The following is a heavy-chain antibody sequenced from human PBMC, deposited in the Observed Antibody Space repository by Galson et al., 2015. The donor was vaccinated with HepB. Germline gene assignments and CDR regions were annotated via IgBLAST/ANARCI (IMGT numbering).Heavy chain of an antibody. D-gene: IGHD6-13*01. Sequence: SVKVSCKASGGTFSSYAISWVRQAPGQGLEWMGGIIPIFGTANCAQKFQGRVTITADESTSTAYMELSSLRSEDTAVYYCARVKDEQQLVADAFDIWGQGTMVTVSS. J-gene: IGHJ3*02. CDR2: IIPIFGTA. CDR3: ARVKDEQQLVADAFDI. CDR1: GGTFSSYA. V-gene: IGHV1-69*13.